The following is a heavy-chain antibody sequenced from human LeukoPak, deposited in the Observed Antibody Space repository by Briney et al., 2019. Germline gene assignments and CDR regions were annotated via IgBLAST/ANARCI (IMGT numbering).Heavy chain of an antibody. CDR3: VRGLTYGDYISFDF. D-gene: IGHD4-17*01. CDR2: IRYDESNT. Sequence: GGSLRLSCAASGFIFSDFGIHWVRQAPGKGLEWVAFIRYDESNTYYGDSVKGRFTISRDNSKNTVYLQMNSLRADDTAVYYCVRGLTYGDYISFDFWGRGTLVIVS. V-gene: IGHV3-30*02. CDR1: GFIFSDFG. J-gene: IGHJ4*02.